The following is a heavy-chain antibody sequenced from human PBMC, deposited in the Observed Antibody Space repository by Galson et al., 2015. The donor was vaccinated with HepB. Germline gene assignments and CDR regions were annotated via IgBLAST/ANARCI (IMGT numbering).Heavy chain of an antibody. CDR1: GFTFSSYE. CDR3: ARVGEIAVAGSFDY. J-gene: IGHJ4*02. Sequence: SLRLSCAASGFTFSSYEMNWVRQAPGKGLEWVSYISSSGSTIFYRDSVKRRFTISRDNAKNSLYLHMNSLRAEETAVYYCARVGEIAVAGSFDYWGQGTLVTVSS. D-gene: IGHD6-19*01. CDR2: ISSSGSTI. V-gene: IGHV3-48*03.